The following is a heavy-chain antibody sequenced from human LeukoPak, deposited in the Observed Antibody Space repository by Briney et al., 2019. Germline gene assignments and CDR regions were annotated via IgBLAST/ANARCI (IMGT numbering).Heavy chain of an antibody. CDR1: GYTFTSYA. CDR2: INTNTGNP. J-gene: IGHJ4*02. D-gene: IGHD6-13*01. Sequence: GASVKVSCKASGYTFTSYAMNWVRQAPGQGLEWTGWINTNTGNPTYAQGFTGRFVFSLDTSVSTAYLQISSLKAEDTAVYYCAREGQQLGGYYFDYWGQGTLVTVSS. CDR3: AREGQQLGGYYFDY. V-gene: IGHV7-4-1*02.